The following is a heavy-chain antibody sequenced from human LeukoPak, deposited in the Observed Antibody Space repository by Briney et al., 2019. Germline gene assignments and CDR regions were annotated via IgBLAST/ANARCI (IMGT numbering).Heavy chain of an antibody. CDR2: ISTSGDST. Sequence: GGSLRLSCAASGFTFSSSAITWARQAPGKGLEWVSGISTSGDSTYYADSVKGRFTISRDTSKNTVYLQMNSLRAEDTAVYYCARPLVYFDCWGQGTLVTVSS. CDR1: GFTFSSSA. CDR3: ARPLVYFDC. J-gene: IGHJ4*02. V-gene: IGHV3-23*01.